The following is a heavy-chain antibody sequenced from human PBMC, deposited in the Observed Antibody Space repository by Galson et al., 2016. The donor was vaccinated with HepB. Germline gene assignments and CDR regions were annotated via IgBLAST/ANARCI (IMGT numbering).Heavy chain of an antibody. CDR3: VRGGTWYGMDV. CDR1: GFTFSSSW. D-gene: IGHD1-14*01. Sequence: SLRLSCAASGFTFSSSWMTWVRQAPGKGLEWMANLKPDGSDKYYVDSVKGRFTISRDNAKSSMYLQMNSLRAGDTAVYFCVRGGTWYGMDVWGQGTTVTVSS. J-gene: IGHJ6*02. V-gene: IGHV3-7*03. CDR2: LKPDGSDK.